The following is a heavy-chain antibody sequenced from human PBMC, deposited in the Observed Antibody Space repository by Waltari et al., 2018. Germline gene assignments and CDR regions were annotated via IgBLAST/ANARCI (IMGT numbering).Heavy chain of an antibody. CDR2: IEQAGSAK. CDR1: GFTFSCDW. CDR3: ARDRFVGGR. Sequence: EVQLVESGGGLVQPGGSLRLSCAASGFTFSCDWMSWVRQAPGKGVGWVANIEQAGSAKDYVDSGKGRFTIARDNAKNSLYLQMNSLRAEDTAVYYCARDRFVGGRWGQGTLVTVSS. J-gene: IGHJ4*02. V-gene: IGHV3-7*03.